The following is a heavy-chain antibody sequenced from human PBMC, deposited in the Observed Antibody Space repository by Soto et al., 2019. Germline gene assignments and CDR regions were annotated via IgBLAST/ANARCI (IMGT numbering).Heavy chain of an antibody. D-gene: IGHD5-18*01. CDR3: ASSEVTALAPSHET. J-gene: IGHJ5*02. Sequence: QVELVESGGGLVKPGGSLRLSCAASGFIFSDYYMSWVRQAPGKGLEWISFISNRGTYTKYADSVKGRCTISRDNAKNSVYLQMNSLRAEDTAVYYCASSEVTALAPSHETWGQGTLVTVSS. V-gene: IGHV3-11*05. CDR2: ISNRGTYT. CDR1: GFIFSDYY.